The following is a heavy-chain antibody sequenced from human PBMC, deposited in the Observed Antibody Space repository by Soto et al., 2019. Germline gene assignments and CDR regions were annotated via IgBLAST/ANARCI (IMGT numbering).Heavy chain of an antibody. J-gene: IGHJ1*01. CDR1: GYTFTGYY. Sequence: ASVKVSCKASGYTFTGYYMHWVRQAPGQGLEWMGWINPNSGGTNYAQKFQGWVTMTRDTSISTAYMELSRLRSDDTAVYYCARGNEDIVVVPAAMPDEDAEYFQHWGQGTLVTVSS. CDR3: ARGNEDIVVVPAAMPDEDAEYFQH. CDR2: INPNSGGT. D-gene: IGHD2-2*01. V-gene: IGHV1-2*04.